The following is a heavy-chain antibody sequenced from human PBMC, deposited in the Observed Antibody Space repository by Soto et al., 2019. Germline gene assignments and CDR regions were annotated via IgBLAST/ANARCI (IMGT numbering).Heavy chain of an antibody. D-gene: IGHD3-9*01. CDR1: GFMFDDYA. CDR2: ISWNSNSI. CDR3: AKDRGYFDWSGAFDI. J-gene: IGHJ3*02. Sequence: PGGSLRLSCEASGFMFDDYAMYWVRQAPGKGLEWVSGISWNSNSIVYADSVKGRFTISRDNAKNSLYLQMNSLRAEDTAVYYCAKDRGYFDWSGAFDIWGQGTMVTVSS. V-gene: IGHV3-9*01.